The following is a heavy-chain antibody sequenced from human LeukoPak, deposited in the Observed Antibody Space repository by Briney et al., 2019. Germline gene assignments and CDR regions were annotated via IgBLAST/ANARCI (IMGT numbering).Heavy chain of an antibody. J-gene: IGHJ4*02. D-gene: IGHD2-2*01. Sequence: ASVKVSCKASGYTVTGYYMHWVRQAPGQGLEWMGRINPNSGGTNYAQKFQGRVTMTRDTSISTAYMELSRLRTDDTAVYYCARQLPSFIVVVPAADFDYWGQGTLVTVSS. CDR1: GYTVTGYY. CDR3: ARQLPSFIVVVPAADFDY. CDR2: INPNSGGT. V-gene: IGHV1-2*06.